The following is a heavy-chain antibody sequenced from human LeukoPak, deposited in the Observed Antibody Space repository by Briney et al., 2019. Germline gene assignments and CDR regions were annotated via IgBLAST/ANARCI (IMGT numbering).Heavy chain of an antibody. Sequence: SETLSLTCTVSGGSISSYYWSWIRQPPGKGLEWIGYIYYSGSTNYNPSLKSRVTISVDTSKNQFSLKLSSVTAADTAVYYCASMGSIAAPAEAGVRYYYYYGMDAWGQGTTVTVSS. V-gene: IGHV4-59*08. CDR1: GGSISSYY. CDR3: ASMGSIAAPAEAGVRYYYYYGMDA. D-gene: IGHD6-25*01. CDR2: IYYSGST. J-gene: IGHJ6*02.